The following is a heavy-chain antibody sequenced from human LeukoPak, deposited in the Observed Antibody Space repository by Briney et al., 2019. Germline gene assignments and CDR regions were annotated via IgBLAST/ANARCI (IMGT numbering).Heavy chain of an antibody. CDR1: GGTFSSYA. J-gene: IGHJ5*02. Sequence: SVKVSCKASGGTFSSYAISWVRQAPGQGLEWMGGIIPIFGTANYPQKFQGRVTITTDESTSTADMELSSLRSEDTAVYYCASRIYWNDGRWNWFDPWGQGTLVTVSS. V-gene: IGHV1-69*05. D-gene: IGHD1-1*01. CDR3: ASRIYWNDGRWNWFDP. CDR2: IIPIFGTA.